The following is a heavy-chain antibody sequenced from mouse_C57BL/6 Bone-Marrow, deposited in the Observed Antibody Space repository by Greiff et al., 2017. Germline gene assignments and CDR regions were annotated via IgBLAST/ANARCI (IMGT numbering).Heavy chain of an antibody. CDR2: IHPNSGST. D-gene: IGHD1-1*01. Sequence: QVQLQQPGAELVKPGASVKLSCKASGYTFTSYWMHWVKQRPGQGLEWIGMIHPNSGSTNYNEKFKSKATLTVDKSSSTAYMQLSSLTSEDSAVYYCARGGYYGSISVAYWGQGTLVTVSA. J-gene: IGHJ3*01. CDR1: GYTFTSYW. CDR3: ARGGYYGSISVAY. V-gene: IGHV1-64*01.